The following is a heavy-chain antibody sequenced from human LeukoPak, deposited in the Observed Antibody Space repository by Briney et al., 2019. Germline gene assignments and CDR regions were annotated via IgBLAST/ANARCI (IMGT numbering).Heavy chain of an antibody. J-gene: IGHJ4*02. D-gene: IGHD2-21*02. CDR3: AKDLAHIVVVTAEGDY. Sequence: GGSLRLSCAASGFTFSSYAMSWVRQAPGKGLEWVSAMSGSGGSTYYADSVKGRFTISRDNSKNTLYLQMNSLRAEDTAVYYCAKDLAHIVVVTAEGDYWGQGTLVTVSS. CDR2: MSGSGGST. CDR1: GFTFSSYA. V-gene: IGHV3-23*01.